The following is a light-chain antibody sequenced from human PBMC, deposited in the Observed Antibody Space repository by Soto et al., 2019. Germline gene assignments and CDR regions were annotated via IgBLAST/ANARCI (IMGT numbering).Light chain of an antibody. CDR2: GAS. J-gene: IGKJ1*01. CDR3: QQYGNSWT. Sequence: EIGLTQSPGTLSLSPGERATLSCWASQSVTSSYLAWYQQKPGQAPRLLIYGASSRATGIPDRFSGSGSGTDFTLTISRLEPEDFAVYYCQQYGNSWTFGQGTKVDIK. V-gene: IGKV3-20*01. CDR1: QSVTSSY.